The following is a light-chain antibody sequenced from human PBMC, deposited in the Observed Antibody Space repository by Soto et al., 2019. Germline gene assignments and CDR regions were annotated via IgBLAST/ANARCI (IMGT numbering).Light chain of an antibody. CDR2: EVN. CDR1: NSDFGYYNL. J-gene: IGLJ1*01. CDR3: CSYAGSTTHYV. V-gene: IGLV2-23*02. Sequence: ALTQPAAVSGSTGQSLTISCTGTNSDFGYYNLVSWYQQHPGKAPKLIIYEVNKRPSGFSNRFSGSKSGNTASLTISGLQAEDEADYYCCSYAGSTTHYVFGTGTKVTVL.